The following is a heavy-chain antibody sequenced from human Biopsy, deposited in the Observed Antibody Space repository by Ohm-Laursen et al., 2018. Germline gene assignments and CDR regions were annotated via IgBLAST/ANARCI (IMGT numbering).Heavy chain of an antibody. Sequence: SETLSLTCTVSGASMTGYFWTWDRQPAGKGLEWIGHIYTIGDTTYNPSLESRVTMSLDTSENQFSLKMTSLTAADTAVYFCAREDEGLLRALDLWGQGTMVTVSS. CDR3: AREDEGLLRALDL. D-gene: IGHD3-3*01. CDR1: GASMTGYF. J-gene: IGHJ3*01. CDR2: IYTIGDT. V-gene: IGHV4-4*07.